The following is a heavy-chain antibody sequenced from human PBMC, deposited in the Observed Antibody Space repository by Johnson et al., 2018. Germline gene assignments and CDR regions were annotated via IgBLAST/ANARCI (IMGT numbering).Heavy chain of an antibody. Sequence: VQLVESGGGLVQPGGSLRLSCAASGFTFSSYWMSWVRQAPGKGLEWVANINQDGSEKYYVDSVKGRFTISRDNAKNSLYLRMNSRIAGYTAVYYCANRYCSGGGFYSGLDAFDIWGQWTMVTVSS. CDR1: GFTFSSYW. V-gene: IGHV3-7*01. D-gene: IGHD2-15*01. CDR3: ANRYCSGGGFYSGLDAFDI. CDR2: INQDGSEK. J-gene: IGHJ3*02.